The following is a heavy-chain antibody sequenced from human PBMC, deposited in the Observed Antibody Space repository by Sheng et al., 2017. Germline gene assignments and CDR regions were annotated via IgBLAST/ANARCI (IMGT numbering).Heavy chain of an antibody. CDR1: GFTFSTYE. Sequence: EVQLVESGGGLVQPGGSLRLSCAASGFTFSTYEMNWVRQAPGKGLEWVSYIDISGSAIYYADSVKGRFTISRDNAKHSLYLQMNSLRADDTAVYYCATSPGAFDIWGQGTMVTVSS. V-gene: IGHV3-48*03. J-gene: IGHJ3*02. CDR2: IDISGSAI. CDR3: ATSPGAFDI.